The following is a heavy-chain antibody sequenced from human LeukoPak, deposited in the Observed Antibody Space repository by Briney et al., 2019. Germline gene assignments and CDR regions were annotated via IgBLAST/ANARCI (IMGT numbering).Heavy chain of an antibody. CDR1: EFTFSSYW. D-gene: IGHD6-19*01. V-gene: IGHV3-7*01. CDR3: ARVPRTVVGTKDAKYFQH. J-gene: IGHJ1*01. CDR2: IKQDGSEK. Sequence: GGSLRLSCAASEFTFSSYWMSWVRQAPGKGLEWVANIKQDGSEKYYMGSVKGRFTISRDNAKNTLYLQMNSLRAEDTAVYYCARVPRTVVGTKDAKYFQHWGQGTLVTVSS.